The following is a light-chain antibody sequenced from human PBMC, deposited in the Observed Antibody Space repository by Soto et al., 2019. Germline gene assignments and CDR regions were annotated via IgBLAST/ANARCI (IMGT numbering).Light chain of an antibody. CDR1: QSVDIN. J-gene: IGKJ5*01. CDR3: QQRSNWPPIT. CDR2: GAS. Sequence: EIVLTQSPATLSVSPGERVTLSCRASQSVDINLAWYQQKPGQAPRLLIYGASNRATGIPARFSGSGSGTDFTLTISSLEPEDFAVYYCQQRSNWPPITFGQGTRLEIK. V-gene: IGKV3-11*01.